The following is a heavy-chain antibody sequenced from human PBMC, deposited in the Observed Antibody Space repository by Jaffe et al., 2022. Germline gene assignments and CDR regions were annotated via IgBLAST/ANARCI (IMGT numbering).Heavy chain of an antibody. J-gene: IGHJ4*02. CDR1: GGSVSSDSYY. D-gene: IGHD6-19*01. CDR2: IYYNGIT. CDR3: ARATSYNSGWYPDY. Sequence: QVQLQESGPGLVKPSETLSLTCTVSGGSVSSDSYYWNWIRQPPGKGLEWIGNIYYNGITKYNPSLKSRVTISVDTSRNQFSLRLSSVTAADTAVYYCARATSYNSGWYPDYWGQGTLVTVSS. V-gene: IGHV4-61*01.